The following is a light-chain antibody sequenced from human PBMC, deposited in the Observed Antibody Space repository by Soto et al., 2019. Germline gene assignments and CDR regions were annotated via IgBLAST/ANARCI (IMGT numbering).Light chain of an antibody. CDR3: QQYGDSPIT. Sequence: IVLTQSPGTLSLSPGERATLSCRASQSVSSSYLAWYQQKPGQAPRLLIFGTSGRATGIPDRFSGSGSGTDFTLTISRLEPEDFVVYYCQQYGDSPITFGQGTRLEIK. J-gene: IGKJ5*01. CDR1: QSVSSSY. V-gene: IGKV3-20*01. CDR2: GTS.